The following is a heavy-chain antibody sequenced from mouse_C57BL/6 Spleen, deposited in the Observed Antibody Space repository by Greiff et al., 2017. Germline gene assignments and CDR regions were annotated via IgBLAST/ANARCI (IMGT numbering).Heavy chain of an antibody. D-gene: IGHD1-1*01. CDR2: IDPSDSYT. CDR3: ARYYGSSYFDY. CDR1: GYTFTSYW. J-gene: IGHJ2*01. V-gene: IGHV1-50*01. Sequence: QVQLQQPGAELVKPGASVKLSCKASGYTFTSYWMQWVKQRPGQGLEWIGEIDPSDSYTNYNQKFKGKATFTVDTSSSTAYMQLSSLTSEDSAVYYCARYYGSSYFDYWGQGTTLTVSS.